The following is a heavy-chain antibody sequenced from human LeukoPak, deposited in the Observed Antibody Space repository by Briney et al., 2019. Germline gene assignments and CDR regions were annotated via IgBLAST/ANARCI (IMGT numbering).Heavy chain of an antibody. D-gene: IGHD3-10*01. Sequence: GGSLRLSCAASGFTFSRYGMHWVRQAPGKGLEWVAFIRFDGSDKYYADSVKGRFTISKDNSNNTLYLQMNSLRTEDTAVYYCAKDLWFGELSPWFDPWGQGTLVTVSS. V-gene: IGHV3-30*02. CDR3: AKDLWFGELSPWFDP. J-gene: IGHJ5*02. CDR2: IRFDGSDK. CDR1: GFTFSRYG.